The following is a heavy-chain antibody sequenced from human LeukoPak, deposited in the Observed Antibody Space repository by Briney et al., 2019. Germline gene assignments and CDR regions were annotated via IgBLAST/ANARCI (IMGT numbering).Heavy chain of an antibody. CDR2: IFHSGTT. J-gene: IGHJ5*02. V-gene: IGHV4-39*07. Sequence: SETLSLTCTVSGGSIGSYYWGWVRQPPGKGLEWIGSIFHSGTTYYNPSLKSRVTISVDTSKNQFSLQLNSVTPEDTAVYYCARDSTIVVVVAAAGPWGDRNHNWFDPWGQGTLVTVSS. CDR1: GGSIGSYY. D-gene: IGHD2-15*01. CDR3: ARDSTIVVVVAAAGPWGDRNHNWFDP.